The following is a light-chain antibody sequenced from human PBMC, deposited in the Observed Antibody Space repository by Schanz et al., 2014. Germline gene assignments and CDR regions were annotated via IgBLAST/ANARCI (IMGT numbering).Light chain of an antibody. Sequence: QSALAQPASVSGSPGQSITISCTGTSSDVGSYDYVSWYQQHPGTVPKPMIYNVNTQPSGVPDRFSGSKSGNTASLTVSGLQAEDEADYYCSSYAGSNNWVFGGGTKLTVL. V-gene: IGLV2-8*01. CDR3: SSYAGSNNWV. CDR1: SSDVGSYDY. CDR2: NVN. J-gene: IGLJ3*02.